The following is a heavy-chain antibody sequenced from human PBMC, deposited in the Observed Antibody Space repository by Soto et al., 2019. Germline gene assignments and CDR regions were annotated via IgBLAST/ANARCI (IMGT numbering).Heavy chain of an antibody. CDR2: IDWDDDK. V-gene: IGHV2-70*01. J-gene: IGHJ6*02. Sequence: SGPTLVNHTQTLTQTCTFSEFSLSTRGMCVSWIRQPPGKALEWLALIDWDDDKYYSTSLKTRLTISKDTSKNQVVLTMTNVDPVDTATYYCARGYSTYYYGSPADYYYYYNMDVWGQGTTVTVSS. D-gene: IGHD3-10*01. CDR3: ARGYSTYYYGSPADYYYYYNMDV. CDR1: EFSLSTRGMC.